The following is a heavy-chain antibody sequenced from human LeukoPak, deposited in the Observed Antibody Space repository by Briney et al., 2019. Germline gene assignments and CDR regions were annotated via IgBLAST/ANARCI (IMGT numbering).Heavy chain of an antibody. J-gene: IGHJ3*02. Sequence: PGGSLRLSCADSVFTFSSFWMSWVRQAPGRGLEWVANIKYDGSEKYYVDSVKGRFTISRDNAKNSLYLQMNSLRVDDTAVYYCARDRSDILTGYNDAFDIWGQGTMVTVSS. CDR1: VFTFSSFW. CDR3: ARDRSDILTGYNDAFDI. V-gene: IGHV3-7*01. D-gene: IGHD3-9*01. CDR2: IKYDGSEK.